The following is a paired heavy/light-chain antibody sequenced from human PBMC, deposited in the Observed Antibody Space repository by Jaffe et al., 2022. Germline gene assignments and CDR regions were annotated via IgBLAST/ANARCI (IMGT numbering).Heavy chain of an antibody. J-gene: IGHJ4*02. CDR2: ISGSGGST. Sequence: EVQLLESGGGLVQPGGSLRLSCAASGFTFSSYAMSWVRQAPGKGLEWVSAISGSGGSTYYADSVKGRFTISRDNSKNTLYLQMNSLRAEDTAVYYCAKPLGYCSGGSCYSSYFDYWGQGTLVTVSS. D-gene: IGHD2-15*01. CDR3: AKPLGYCSGGSCYSSYFDY. CDR1: GFTFSSYA. V-gene: IGHV3-23*01.
Light chain of an antibody. V-gene: IGKV1-39*01. J-gene: IGKJ1*01. CDR3: QQSYSTPSWT. CDR2: AAS. Sequence: DIQMTQSPSSLSASVGDRVTITCRASQSISSYLNWYQQKPGKAPKLLIYAASSLQSGVPSRFSGSGSGTDFTLTISSLQPEDFATYYCQQSYSTPSWTFGQGTKVEIK. CDR1: QSISSY.